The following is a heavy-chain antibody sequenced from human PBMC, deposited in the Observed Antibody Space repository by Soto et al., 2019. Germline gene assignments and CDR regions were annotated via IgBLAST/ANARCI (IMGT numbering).Heavy chain of an antibody. CDR3: ARQGPHGANWVRYFDS. CDR1: GGSISSSSYY. J-gene: IGHJ4*02. CDR2: IYYNGST. D-gene: IGHD7-27*01. V-gene: IGHV4-39*01. Sequence: QLQLQESGPGLVKPSETLSLTCTVSGGSISSSSYYWGWIRQPPGKGLEWIGSIYYNGSTYYNPSLTSRVTISVYTSNNQFSLNLSSVTAADTAVYYCARQGPHGANWVRYFDSWGQGTLVTVSS.